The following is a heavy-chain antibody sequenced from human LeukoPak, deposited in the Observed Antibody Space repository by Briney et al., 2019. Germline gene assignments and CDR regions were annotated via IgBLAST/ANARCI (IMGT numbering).Heavy chain of an antibody. CDR1: GYTFTGYY. CDR2: INPNSGGT. J-gene: IGHJ6*02. D-gene: IGHD6-13*01. V-gene: IGHV1-2*02. Sequence: GASVKVSCKASGYTFTGYYMHWVRQAPGQGLEWMGWINPNSGGTNYAQKFQGRVTVTRDTSISTAYMELSRLRSDDTAVYYCAREKQQLVPYYGMDVWGQGTTVTVSS. CDR3: AREKQQLVPYYGMDV.